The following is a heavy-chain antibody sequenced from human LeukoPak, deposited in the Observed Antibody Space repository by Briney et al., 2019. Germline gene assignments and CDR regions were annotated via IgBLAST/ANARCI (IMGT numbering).Heavy chain of an antibody. CDR1: GGSFSGYY. D-gene: IGHD4-17*01. J-gene: IGHJ4*02. CDR2: INHSGST. Sequence: PSETLSLTCAVYGGSFSGYYWSWIRQPPGKGLEWIGEINHSGSTNYNPSLKSRVTISVDTSKNQFSLKLSSVTAAGTAVYYCARDTTVTIFDYWGQGTLVTVSS. CDR3: ARDTTVTIFDY. V-gene: IGHV4-34*01.